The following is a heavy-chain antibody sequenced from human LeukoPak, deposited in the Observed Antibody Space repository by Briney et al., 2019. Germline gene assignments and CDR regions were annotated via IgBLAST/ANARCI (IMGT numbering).Heavy chain of an antibody. CDR1: GSTFSTYG. CDR3: ARELNMVRGVLDY. D-gene: IGHD3-10*01. V-gene: IGHV3-33*01. J-gene: IGHJ4*02. Sequence: GGSLRLSCAACGSTFSTYGMHWVRQARGKGLEWVAVIWYDGSNKYYADSVKGRFTISRDNSKNTLYLQMNSLRAEDTAVYYCARELNMVRGVLDYWGQGTLVTVSS. CDR2: IWYDGSNK.